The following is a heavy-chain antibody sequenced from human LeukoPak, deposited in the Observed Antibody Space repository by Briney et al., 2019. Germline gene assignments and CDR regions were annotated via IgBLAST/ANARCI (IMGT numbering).Heavy chain of an antibody. CDR2: IYSGANT. Sequence: PGGSLRLSCAASGFIVSSKYMSWVRQAPGKGLEWVSVIYSGANTYYADSVQGRFTIFRDTSRNTLYLQMNSLRAEDTAVYYCARLGPYYFDSWGQGTLVIVSS. CDR1: GFIVSSKY. D-gene: IGHD3-16*01. V-gene: IGHV3-53*01. J-gene: IGHJ4*02. CDR3: ARLGPYYFDS.